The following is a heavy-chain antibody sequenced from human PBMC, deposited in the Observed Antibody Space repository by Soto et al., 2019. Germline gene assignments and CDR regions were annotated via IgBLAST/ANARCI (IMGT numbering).Heavy chain of an antibody. CDR2: ISGSGNYI. D-gene: IGHD3-16*01. J-gene: IGHJ5*02. CDR3: AREGGFYWFDP. V-gene: IGHV3-21*01. CDR1: GFIFNKYS. Sequence: EVQLVGSGGGLVKPGGSLRLSCAASGFIFNKYSMNWVRQDPGKGLEWVSSISGSGNYIYYADSVKGRFTVSRDNAKTSIYLQMTSLRAEDTAVYYCAREGGFYWFDPWGQGTLVTVSS.